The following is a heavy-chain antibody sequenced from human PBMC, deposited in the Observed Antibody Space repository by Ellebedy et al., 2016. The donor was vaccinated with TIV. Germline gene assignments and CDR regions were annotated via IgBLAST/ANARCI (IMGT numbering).Heavy chain of an antibody. J-gene: IGHJ4*02. Sequence: SETLSLXXTVSGGSITSYYWSWIRQPPGKGLEWIGYFYHGGSTNYNPSLKSRVTISVHTSKNQFSLNLTSVTAADTAVYYCAGVRQTSTWPIDYWGQGTLVTVSS. V-gene: IGHV4-59*01. D-gene: IGHD2-2*01. CDR2: FYHGGST. CDR3: AGVRQTSTWPIDY. CDR1: GGSITSYY.